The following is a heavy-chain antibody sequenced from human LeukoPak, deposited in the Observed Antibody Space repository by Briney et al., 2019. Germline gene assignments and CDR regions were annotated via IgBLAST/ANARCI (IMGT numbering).Heavy chain of an antibody. Sequence: GASVKVSCKASGYTFTSYGISWVRQAPGQGLEWMGWISAYNGNTNYAQKLQGRVTMTTDTSTSTAYMELRSLRSDDTAVYYCAREYPYHDILTDRGMDYYYGMDVWGQGTTVTVSS. J-gene: IGHJ6*02. D-gene: IGHD3-9*01. CDR3: AREYPYHDILTDRGMDYYYGMDV. CDR2: ISAYNGNT. V-gene: IGHV1-18*01. CDR1: GYTFTSYG.